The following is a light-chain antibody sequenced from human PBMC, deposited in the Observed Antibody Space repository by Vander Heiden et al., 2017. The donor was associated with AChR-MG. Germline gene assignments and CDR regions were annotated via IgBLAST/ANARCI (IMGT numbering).Light chain of an antibody. CDR3: QQYNNFPFT. CDR1: QRINTY. V-gene: IGKV1-5*03. CDR2: KAS. Sequence: DIQMTQSPSTPSASVGDRVTITCRASQRINTYLAWYQQKPGQAPNLLIYKASTLQSGVPSRFSGSGSGTEFTLTISGLQPDDFATFYCQQYNNFPFTFGPGTKVDI. J-gene: IGKJ3*01.